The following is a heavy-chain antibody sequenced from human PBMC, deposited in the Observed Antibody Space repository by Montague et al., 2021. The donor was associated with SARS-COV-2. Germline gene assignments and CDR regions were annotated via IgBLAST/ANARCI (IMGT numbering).Heavy chain of an antibody. J-gene: IGHJ3*02. CDR2: IYYSGST. D-gene: IGHD3-3*01. Sequence: SETLSLTCTVSGGSISRYYWSWIRQPPGKGLEWIGYIYYSGSTNYNPSLKSRVTISVDTSKNQFSLKLSSVTAADTAVYYCARVPRNYDFWSGFYDAFDIWGQGTMVTVSS. CDR3: ARVPRNYDFWSGFYDAFDI. V-gene: IGHV4-59*01. CDR1: GGSISRYY.